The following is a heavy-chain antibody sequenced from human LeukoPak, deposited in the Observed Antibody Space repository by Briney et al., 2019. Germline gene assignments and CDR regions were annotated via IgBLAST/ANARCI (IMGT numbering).Heavy chain of an antibody. CDR3: TRDRSRFSSSSENCFDH. D-gene: IGHD6-6*01. CDR2: ISSSGSTK. Sequence: GGSLRLSCAASGFIFSDYYMSWIHQAPGKGLEWVSYISSSGSTKYYADSVRGRFTISRDNAKKSLYLQMNSLRAEDTAVYYCTRDRSRFSSSSENCFDHWGQGILVTVSS. J-gene: IGHJ4*02. V-gene: IGHV3-11*04. CDR1: GFIFSDYY.